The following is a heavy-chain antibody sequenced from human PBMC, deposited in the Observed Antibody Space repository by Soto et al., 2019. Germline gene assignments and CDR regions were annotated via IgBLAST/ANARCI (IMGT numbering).Heavy chain of an antibody. CDR1: GFSLSTSGVG. J-gene: IGHJ6*02. D-gene: IGHD2-8*01. Sequence: QITLKESGPTLVKPTQTLTLTCTFSGFSLSTSGVGVGWIRQPPGKALEWLALIYWDYDKRYSPSLKSRLTITKDTSKNQVVLTMTNMDPVDTATYYCAHGLPYCTNAVGYTENYYYYGMDVWGQGTTVTVSS. CDR2: IYWDYDK. V-gene: IGHV2-5*02. CDR3: AHGLPYCTNAVGYTENYYYYGMDV.